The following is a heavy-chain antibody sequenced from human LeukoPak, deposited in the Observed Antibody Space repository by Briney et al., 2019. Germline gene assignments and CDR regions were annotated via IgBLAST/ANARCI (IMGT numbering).Heavy chain of an antibody. J-gene: IGHJ4*02. V-gene: IGHV4-61*08. CDR3: AREVVATAGSYFDS. D-gene: IGHD6-19*01. Sequence: KSSQTLSLTCTVSGGSISSGDYYWSWIRQPPGKGLEWIGYIYYSGSSNYNPSLKSRVTISVDTSKKQFSLKLRSVTAADTAVYFCAREVVATAGSYFDSWGQGTLVTVSS. CDR1: GGSISSGDYY. CDR2: IYYSGSS.